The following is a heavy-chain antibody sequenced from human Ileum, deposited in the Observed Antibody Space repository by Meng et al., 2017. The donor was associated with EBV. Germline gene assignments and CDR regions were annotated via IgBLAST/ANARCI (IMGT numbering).Heavy chain of an antibody. J-gene: IGHJ5*02. CDR1: GGSISSGGYY. V-gene: IGHV4-31*03. Sequence: VQLHYPDQGLLMPSQTLSLTCTVTGGSISSGGYYWSWIRQHPGKGLEWIGYIHSSGSTYYNPSLRSRLTISVDTSKNQFSLKLSSVTAADTAVYYCARASYGSGSPLGESWFDPWGQGTLVTVSS. CDR3: ARASYGSGSPLGESWFDP. CDR2: IHSSGST. D-gene: IGHD3-10*01.